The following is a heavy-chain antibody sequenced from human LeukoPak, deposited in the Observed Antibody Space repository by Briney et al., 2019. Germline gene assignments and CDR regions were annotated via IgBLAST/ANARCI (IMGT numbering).Heavy chain of an antibody. D-gene: IGHD4-23*01. J-gene: IGHJ4*02. CDR3: AKKYGGNSGCDY. V-gene: IGHV3-74*01. Sequence: PGGSLRLSCAASGFTFSSYWIHWVRQAPGEGLMWVSRISDNGRTTTYADSVKGRFTISRDNSKNTLYLQMNSLRAEDTAVYYCAKKYGGNSGCDYWGQGTLVTVSS. CDR2: ISDNGRTT. CDR1: GFTFSSYW.